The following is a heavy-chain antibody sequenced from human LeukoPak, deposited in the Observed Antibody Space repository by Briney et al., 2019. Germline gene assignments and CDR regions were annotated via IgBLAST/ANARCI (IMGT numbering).Heavy chain of an antibody. J-gene: IGHJ4*02. CDR2: ISAYNGNT. D-gene: IGHD3-10*01. CDR3: ARDTTSYYGSGTSDY. V-gene: IGHV1-18*01. CDR1: GYTFTSYG. Sequence: GSVKVSCKASGYTFTSYGISWVRQAPGQGLEWMGWISAYNGNTNYAQKLQGRVTMTTDTSTSTAYMELRSMRSDDTAVYYCARDTTSYYGSGTSDYWGQGTLVTVSS.